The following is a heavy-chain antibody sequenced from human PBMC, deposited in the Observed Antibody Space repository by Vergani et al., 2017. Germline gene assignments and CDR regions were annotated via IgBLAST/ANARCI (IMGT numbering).Heavy chain of an antibody. V-gene: IGHV3-23*01. D-gene: IGHD1-1*01. CDR2: ISGSGGST. CDR1: GFTFSSYA. Sequence: EVQLLESGGGLVQPGGSLRLSCAASGFTFSSYAMSWVRQAPGKGLEWVSAISGSGGSTYYADSVKGRFTISRDNSKNTLYLQMNSLRAEDTAVYYCAKDKRLERRTTPLNAFDIWGQGTMVTVSS. CDR3: AKDKRLERRTTPLNAFDI. J-gene: IGHJ3*02.